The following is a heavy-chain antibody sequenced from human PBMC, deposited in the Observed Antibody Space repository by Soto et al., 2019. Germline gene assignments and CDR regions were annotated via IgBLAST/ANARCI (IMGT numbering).Heavy chain of an antibody. CDR1: GYTFTGYE. D-gene: IGHD3-10*01. Sequence: ASVKVSCKASGYTFTGYEMHGVRQAPGQGLEWMGWINPNSGGTNYAQKFQGRVTMTRDTSISTAYMELSRLRSDDTAVYYCASLWFGDPNWFDPWGQGTLVTVSS. V-gene: IGHV1-2*02. CDR2: INPNSGGT. J-gene: IGHJ5*02. CDR3: ASLWFGDPNWFDP.